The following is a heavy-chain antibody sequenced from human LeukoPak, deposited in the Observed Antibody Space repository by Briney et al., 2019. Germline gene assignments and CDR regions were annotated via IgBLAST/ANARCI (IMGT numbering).Heavy chain of an antibody. V-gene: IGHV3-48*03. J-gene: IGHJ3*02. CDR3: ARDGSMVRGVIKPSAFDI. D-gene: IGHD3-10*01. CDR1: GFTFSSYE. CDR2: ISSSSSTI. Sequence: GGSLRLSCAASGFTFSSYEMNWVRQAPGKGLEWVSYISSSSSTIYYADSVKGRFTISRDNAKNSLYLQMNSLRAEDTAVYYCARDGSMVRGVIKPSAFDIWGQGTMVTVSS.